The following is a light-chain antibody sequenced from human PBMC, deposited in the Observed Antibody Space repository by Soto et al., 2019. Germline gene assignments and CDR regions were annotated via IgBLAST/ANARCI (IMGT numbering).Light chain of an antibody. V-gene: IGKV3-20*01. CDR3: QQYGSSPPIT. Sequence: EIVLTQSPGTLSLSPGERATLSCRASQSVSSSYLAWYQQRPGQAPRLLIYGASNRATAIPDRFRGSGSGTDFTPNITRMDPEDFAVYYGQQYGSSPPITFGPGTKVDIK. CDR2: GAS. J-gene: IGKJ3*01. CDR1: QSVSSSY.